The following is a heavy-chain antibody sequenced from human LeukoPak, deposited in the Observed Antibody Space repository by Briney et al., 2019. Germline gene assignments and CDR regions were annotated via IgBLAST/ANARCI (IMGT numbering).Heavy chain of an antibody. J-gene: IGHJ4*02. CDR1: GFTFSSYS. Sequence: GGSLRLSCAASGFTFSSYSMNWVRQAPGKGLEWVSYISSSSSTIYYADSVKGRFTISRDDAKNSLYLQMNSLRAEDTAVYYCARDGGYCSSTSCPSTTPFDYWGQGTLVTVSS. V-gene: IGHV3-48*01. CDR3: ARDGGYCSSTSCPSTTPFDY. CDR2: ISSSSSTI. D-gene: IGHD2-2*01.